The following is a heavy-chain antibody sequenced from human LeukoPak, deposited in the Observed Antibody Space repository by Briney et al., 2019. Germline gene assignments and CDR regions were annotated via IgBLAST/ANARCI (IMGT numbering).Heavy chain of an antibody. CDR2: ISYDGSNK. Sequence: GGSLRLSCAASGFTFNNYAMNWVRQAPGKGLEWVAVISYDGSNKYYADSVKGRFTISRDNSKNTLYLQMNSLRAEDTAVYYCAKGGLIVYWGQGTLVTVSS. CDR1: GFTFNNYA. V-gene: IGHV3-30*18. CDR3: AKGGLIVY. J-gene: IGHJ4*02. D-gene: IGHD2-15*01.